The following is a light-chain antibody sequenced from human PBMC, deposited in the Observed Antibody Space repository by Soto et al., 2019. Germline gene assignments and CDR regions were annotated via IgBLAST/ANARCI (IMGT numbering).Light chain of an antibody. J-gene: IGKJ1*01. CDR1: QSVSSSY. V-gene: IGKV3-20*01. CDR2: AAS. CDR3: QQYGSSPWT. Sequence: EIVWTQSPGTLSVSGGGGATGCCRSSQSVSSSYLVWHQQKPGQAPRLXFYAASRRATGIPDRFSGSGSGTDFTLTISRLEPEDFAVYYCQQYGSSPWTFGQGTKVDI.